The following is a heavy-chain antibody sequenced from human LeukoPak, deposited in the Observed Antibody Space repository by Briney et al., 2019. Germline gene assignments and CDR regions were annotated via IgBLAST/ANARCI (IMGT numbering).Heavy chain of an antibody. CDR2: ISSGSYI. CDR1: GFTFSSYS. Sequence: GGSLRLSCAASGFTFSSYSMNWVRQAPGKGLEWVSSISSGSYIYNADSVKGRFTISRDNAKNSLYLQMNSLRAEDTAVYYCAEDYYGSGSYYSWGQGTLVTVSS. V-gene: IGHV3-21*01. D-gene: IGHD3-10*01. CDR3: AEDYYGSGSYYS. J-gene: IGHJ4*02.